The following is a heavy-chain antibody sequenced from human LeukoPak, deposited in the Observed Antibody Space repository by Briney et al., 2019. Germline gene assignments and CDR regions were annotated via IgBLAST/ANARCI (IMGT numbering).Heavy chain of an antibody. CDR2: INHSGST. CDR1: GGSFSGYY. D-gene: IGHD2-2*02. J-gene: IGHJ5*02. V-gene: IGHV4-34*01. CDR3: ARGSNTRYCSSTSCYNRGTDWFDP. Sequence: EXXXLTXXVYGGSFSGYYWSWIRQPPGKGLEWIGEINHSGSTNYNPSLKSRVTISVDTSKNQFSLELSSVTAADTAVYYCARGSNTRYCSSTSCYNRGTDWFDPWGQGTLVTVSS.